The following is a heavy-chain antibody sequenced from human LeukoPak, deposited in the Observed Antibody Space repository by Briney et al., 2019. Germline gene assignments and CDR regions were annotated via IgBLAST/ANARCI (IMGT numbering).Heavy chain of an antibody. CDR3: ATIAARRAKGVDY. V-gene: IGHV3-21*01. J-gene: IGHJ4*02. Sequence: GGSLRLSCAVSGFTFSSYSMNWVRQAPGKGLEWVSSISSSSSYIYYADSVKGRFTISRDNAKNSLYLQMNSLRAEDTAVYYCATIAARRAKGVDYWGQGTLVTVSS. CDR1: GFTFSSYS. D-gene: IGHD6-6*01. CDR2: ISSSSSYI.